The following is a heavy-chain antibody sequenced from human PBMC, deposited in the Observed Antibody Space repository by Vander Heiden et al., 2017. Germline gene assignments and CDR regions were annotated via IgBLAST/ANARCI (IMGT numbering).Heavy chain of an antibody. J-gene: IGHJ5*02. D-gene: IGHD4-17*01. V-gene: IGHV4-59*01. CDR1: GGSISSYY. Sequence: QVQLQESGPGLVKPSETLSLTCTVSGGSISSYYWSWIRQPPGKGLEWIGYIYYSGSTNYNPSLKRRVTISVDTSKNQFSLKLSSVTAADTAVYYCARGSDDYGDYLAKYNWFDPWGQGTLVTVSS. CDR2: IYYSGST. CDR3: ARGSDDYGDYLAKYNWFDP.